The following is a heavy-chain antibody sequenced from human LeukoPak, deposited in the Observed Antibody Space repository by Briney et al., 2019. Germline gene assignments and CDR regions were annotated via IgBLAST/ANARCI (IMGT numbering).Heavy chain of an antibody. J-gene: IGHJ3*02. CDR3: ARDRTNDYGHNVGAFDI. D-gene: IGHD4-17*01. CDR1: GFTFSRYW. CDR2: IKPDGGEK. V-gene: IGHV3-7*01. Sequence: GGSLRLSCEISGFTFSRYWMSWIRQAPGKGLEWVANIKPDGGEKYYVDSVKGRFTISRDNVKNSLYLQMNSLRDEDTAVYHCARDRTNDYGHNVGAFDIWGQGTMVTVSS.